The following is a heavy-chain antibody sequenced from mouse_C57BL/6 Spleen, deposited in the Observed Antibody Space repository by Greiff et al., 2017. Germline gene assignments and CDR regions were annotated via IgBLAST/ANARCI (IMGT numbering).Heavy chain of an antibody. J-gene: IGHJ3*01. D-gene: IGHD2-4*01. CDR1: GYTFTGYW. Sequence: QVQLQQSGAELMKPGASVKLSCKATGYTFTGYWIEWVKQRPGHGLEWIGEILPGSGSTNYNEKFKGKATFTADTSSNTAYMQLSRLTTEDYALYYWARWAYDYPWFAYWGQGTLVTVSA. CDR3: ARWAYDYPWFAY. V-gene: IGHV1-9*01. CDR2: ILPGSGST.